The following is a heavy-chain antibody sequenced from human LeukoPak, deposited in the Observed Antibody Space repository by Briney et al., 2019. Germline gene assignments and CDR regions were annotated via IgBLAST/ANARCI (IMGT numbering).Heavy chain of an antibody. V-gene: IGHV3-48*01. CDR3: ARVKNWNYAIDS. CDR1: GFTFSSYS. J-gene: IGHJ5*01. D-gene: IGHD1-7*01. Sequence: GGSLRLSCAASGFTFSSYSMNWVRQAPGKGREGVSYISSSSSTIYYADSVKGRFTISRDNAKNSLDLQMNSLRAEDTAVYYCARVKNWNYAIDSWGQGTLVTVSS. CDR2: ISSSSSTI.